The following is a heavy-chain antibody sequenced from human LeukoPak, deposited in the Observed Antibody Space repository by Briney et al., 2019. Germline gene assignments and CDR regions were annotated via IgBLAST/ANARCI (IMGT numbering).Heavy chain of an antibody. CDR3: ARGSAY. Sequence: SETLSLTCAVYGGSFSGYYWSWIRQPPGKGLEWIGEINHGGNTNYNPSLKSRVTISVDTSKNQFSLKPSSAAAADTAVYDCARGSAYWGQGTLVTVSS. CDR2: INHGGNT. CDR1: GGSFSGYY. V-gene: IGHV4-34*01. J-gene: IGHJ4*02.